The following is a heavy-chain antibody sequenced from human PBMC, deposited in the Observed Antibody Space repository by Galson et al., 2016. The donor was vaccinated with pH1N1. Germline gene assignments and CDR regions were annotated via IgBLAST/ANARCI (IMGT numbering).Heavy chain of an antibody. CDR1: GYTFTGNY. J-gene: IGHJ5*02. D-gene: IGHD3-16*01. CDR2: INPDSGGT. Sequence: SVKVSCKASGYTFTGNYVRWVRQAPGQGLEWMGWINPDSGGTNYAQRFQGRVTMTRDTSISTAYMELSRLTSDDTAVYYCTRVGRLRSDFDPWGQGTLVTVSS. V-gene: IGHV1-2*02. CDR3: TRVGRLRSDFDP.